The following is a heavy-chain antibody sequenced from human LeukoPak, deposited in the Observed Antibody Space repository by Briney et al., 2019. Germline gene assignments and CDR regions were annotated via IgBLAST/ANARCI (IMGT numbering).Heavy chain of an antibody. Sequence: GASAKVSCKASGYTFTGYYMHWVRQAPGQGLEWMGWINPNSGGTNYAQKFQGRVTMTRDTSISTAYMELSRLRSDDTAVYYCARDIRNYYDSSGYSDYWGQGTLVTVSS. V-gene: IGHV1-2*02. J-gene: IGHJ4*02. CDR3: ARDIRNYYDSSGYSDY. CDR2: INPNSGGT. CDR1: GYTFTGYY. D-gene: IGHD3-22*01.